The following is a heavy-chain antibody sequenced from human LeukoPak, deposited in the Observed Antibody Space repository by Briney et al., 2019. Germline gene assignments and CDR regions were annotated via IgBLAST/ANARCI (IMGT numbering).Heavy chain of an antibody. Sequence: ASVKVSCKASGYTFTSYDNNWVRQATGQGLEWMGWMNPNSGNTGYAQKFQGRVTMTRNTSISTAYMELSSLRSEDTAVYYCARGQRVVTLIYYYYYYMDVWGKGTTVTVSS. CDR1: GYTFTSYD. CDR3: ARGQRVVTLIYYYYYYMDV. V-gene: IGHV1-8*01. J-gene: IGHJ6*03. CDR2: MNPNSGNT. D-gene: IGHD4-23*01.